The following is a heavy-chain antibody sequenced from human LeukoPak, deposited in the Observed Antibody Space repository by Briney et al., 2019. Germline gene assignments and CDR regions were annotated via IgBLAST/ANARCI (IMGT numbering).Heavy chain of an antibody. J-gene: IGHJ5*02. Sequence: ASVKVSRKASGYTFTGYYMHWVRQAPGQGLEWMGWINPNSGGTNYAQKFQGRVTMTRDTSISTAYMELSRLRSDDTAVYYCARGDIVVVPAARNWFDPWGQGTLVTVSS. V-gene: IGHV1-2*02. CDR3: ARGDIVVVPAARNWFDP. CDR2: INPNSGGT. D-gene: IGHD2-2*01. CDR1: GYTFTGYY.